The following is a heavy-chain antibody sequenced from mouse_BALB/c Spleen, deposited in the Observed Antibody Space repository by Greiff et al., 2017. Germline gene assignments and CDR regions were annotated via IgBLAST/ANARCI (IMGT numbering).Heavy chain of an antibody. CDR2: INPSSGYT. V-gene: IGHV1-4*01. J-gene: IGHJ4*01. D-gene: IGHD2-1*01. Sequence: VKLQESGAELARPGASVKMSCKASGYTFTSYTMHWVKQRPGQGLEWIGYINPSSGYTNYNQKFKDKATLTADKSSSTAYMQLSSLTSEDSAVYYCARSGGNRYYYAMDYWGQGTSVTVSS. CDR3: ARSGGNRYYYAMDY. CDR1: GYTFTSYT.